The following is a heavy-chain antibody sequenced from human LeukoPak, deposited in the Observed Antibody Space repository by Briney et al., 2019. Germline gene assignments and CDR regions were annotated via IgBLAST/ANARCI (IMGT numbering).Heavy chain of an antibody. CDR1: GYTFTSYD. J-gene: IGHJ5*02. V-gene: IGHV1-2*02. D-gene: IGHD2-2*01. Sequence: GASVKVSCKASGYTFTSYDINWVRQATGQGLEWMGWINPNSGGTNYAQKFQGRVTMTRDTSISTAYMELSRLRSDDTAVYYCARDLGVVVPAAGGGSNWFDPWGQGTLVTVSS. CDR3: ARDLGVVVPAAGGGSNWFDP. CDR2: INPNSGGT.